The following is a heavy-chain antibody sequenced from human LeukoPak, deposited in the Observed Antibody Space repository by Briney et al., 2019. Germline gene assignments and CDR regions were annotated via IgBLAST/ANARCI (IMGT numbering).Heavy chain of an antibody. D-gene: IGHD5-24*01. CDR1: GGAINNGGYY. V-gene: IGHV4-31*03. CDR3: ARNRDGYNSFDY. Sequence: SQTLSLTCTVSGGAINNGGYYWSWIRQHPGKGLEWIGYIYYSGSSYYNPSLRSRVTISVDTSKNHFSLKLSSVTAADTAVYYCARNRDGYNSFDYWGQGTLVTVSS. CDR2: IYYSGSS. J-gene: IGHJ4*02.